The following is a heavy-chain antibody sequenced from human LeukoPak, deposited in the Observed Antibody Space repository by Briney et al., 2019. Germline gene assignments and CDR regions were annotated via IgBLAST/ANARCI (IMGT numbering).Heavy chain of an antibody. J-gene: IGHJ3*02. CDR1: GYTFTTYG. Sequence: ASVKVSCKASGYTFTTYGIRWVRHAPGHGLEWMGWINSYNCNTNYTQKFRGRVTMTTDTSTSTPYIELRSLRSNDTAVYYCARVGGGSSGYYQDAFDIWGQGTMVTVSS. D-gene: IGHD3-22*01. V-gene: IGHV1-18*01. CDR3: ARVGGGSSGYYQDAFDI. CDR2: INSYNCNT.